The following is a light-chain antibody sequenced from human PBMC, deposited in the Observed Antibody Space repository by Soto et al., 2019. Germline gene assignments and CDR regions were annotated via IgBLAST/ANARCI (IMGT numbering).Light chain of an antibody. Sequence: QSVLTQSASVSGSPGQSITISCTGTSSDVGGYNYVSWYQHHPGKAPKLMIYDVSNRPSGVSNRFSGSKSGNTASLTISGLQAEDEADYYCNSYTSSSTLVFGGGTKVTVL. CDR1: SSDVGGYNY. CDR3: NSYTSSSTLV. V-gene: IGLV2-14*03. CDR2: DVS. J-gene: IGLJ2*01.